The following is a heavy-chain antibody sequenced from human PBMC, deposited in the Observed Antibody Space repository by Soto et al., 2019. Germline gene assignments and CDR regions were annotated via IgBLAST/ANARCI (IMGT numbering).Heavy chain of an antibody. CDR2: SYYSGST. J-gene: IGHJ5*02. Sequence: QLQLQESGPGLVKPSETLSLTCTVSGGSISSSSYYWGWIRQPPGKGLEWIGSSYYSGSTYYNPSLKSRVTISVDTSKNQFSLKLSSVTAADTAVYYCARIPAAIPTWFDPWGQGTLVTVSS. CDR1: GGSISSSSYY. D-gene: IGHD2-2*01. V-gene: IGHV4-39*01. CDR3: ARIPAAIPTWFDP.